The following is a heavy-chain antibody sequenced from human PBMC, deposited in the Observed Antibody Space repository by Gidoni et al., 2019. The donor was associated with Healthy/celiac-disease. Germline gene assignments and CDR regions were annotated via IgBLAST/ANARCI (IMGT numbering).Heavy chain of an antibody. CDR2: IYSGGST. D-gene: IGHD1-1*01. Sequence: EVQLVESGGGLVQPGGSLRLSCAASGFTVSSNDMSWVRQAPGKGLEWVSVIYSGGSTYYADSVKGRFTISRHNSKNTLYLQMNSLRAEDTAVYYCARVRWEAGIYYYYYGMDVWGQGTTVTVSS. CDR3: ARVRWEAGIYYYYYGMDV. V-gene: IGHV3-53*04. J-gene: IGHJ6*02. CDR1: GFTVSSND.